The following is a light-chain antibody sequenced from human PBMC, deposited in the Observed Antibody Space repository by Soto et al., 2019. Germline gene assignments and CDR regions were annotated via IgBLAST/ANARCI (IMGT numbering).Light chain of an antibody. Sequence: DIVMTQSPDSLAVSLGERASINCKSSQTILSSSNNRSFLAWYQRKPGQPPKTLIYWASTRESGVPDRFSGTASTTDFAITSSILQPADGGVYYCQQSSSITYTFGQGT. CDR1: QTILSSSNNRSF. CDR2: WAS. J-gene: IGKJ2*01. V-gene: IGKV4-1*01. CDR3: QQSSSITYT.